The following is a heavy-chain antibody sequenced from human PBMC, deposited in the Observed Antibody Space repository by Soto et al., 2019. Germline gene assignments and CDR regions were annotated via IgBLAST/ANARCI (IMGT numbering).Heavy chain of an antibody. Sequence: ASVTVSCKASGYTFTSYGSRWVRQDHGQGLEWMGWISAYNGNTNYAQKLQGGVTMTTDTSTSTAYMELRSLRSDDTAVYYCARIPSGYSSSSENWFDPWGQGTLVTVSS. CDR2: ISAYNGNT. V-gene: IGHV1-18*01. D-gene: IGHD6-13*01. CDR1: GYTFTSYG. J-gene: IGHJ5*02. CDR3: ARIPSGYSSSSENWFDP.